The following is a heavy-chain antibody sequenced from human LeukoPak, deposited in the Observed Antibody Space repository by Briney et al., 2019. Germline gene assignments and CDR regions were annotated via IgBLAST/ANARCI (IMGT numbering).Heavy chain of an antibody. D-gene: IGHD6-19*01. CDR1: GYTFTSYD. CDR3: ARGTPQWLVPVGFDP. CDR2: MNPNSGNT. V-gene: IGHV1-8*01. J-gene: IGHJ5*02. Sequence: ASVKVSCKASGYTFTSYDINWVRQATGQGLEWMGWMNPNSGNTGYAQKFQGRVTMTRNTSMSTAYMELGSLRSEDTAVYYCARGTPQWLVPVGFDPWGQGTLVTVSS.